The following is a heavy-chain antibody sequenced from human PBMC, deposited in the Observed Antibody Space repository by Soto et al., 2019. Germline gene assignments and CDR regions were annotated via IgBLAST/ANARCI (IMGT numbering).Heavy chain of an antibody. D-gene: IGHD4-17*01. CDR2: ISGSGGST. Sequence: GGSLRLSCAASGFTFSSYAMSWVRQAPGKGLEWVSAISGSGGSTYYADSVKGRFTISRDNSKNTLYLQMNSLRAEDTAVYYCAKKILGYGDYGGGEVWGQGTLVTVSS. CDR3: AKKILGYGDYGGGEV. V-gene: IGHV3-23*01. J-gene: IGHJ4*02. CDR1: GFTFSSYA.